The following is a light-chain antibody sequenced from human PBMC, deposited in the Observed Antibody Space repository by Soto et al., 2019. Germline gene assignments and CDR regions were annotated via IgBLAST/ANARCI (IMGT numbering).Light chain of an antibody. J-gene: IGKJ1*01. CDR1: QSISSN. V-gene: IGKV1-39*01. CDR2: TAA. Sequence: DIQMTQSPSSLSASVGDRVTITCRASQSISSNLNWYQQKPGKAPKLLIYTAASLQSGVPSRFSGSGSGTDFTLTIAGLQLEDFATYYCQQSNSLPPTFGQGTKVDIK. CDR3: QQSNSLPPT.